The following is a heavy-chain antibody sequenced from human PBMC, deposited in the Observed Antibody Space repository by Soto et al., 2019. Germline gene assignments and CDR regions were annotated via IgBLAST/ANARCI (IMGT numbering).Heavy chain of an antibody. CDR1: GGTFSSYT. CDR2: IIPILGIA. V-gene: IGHV1-69*02. J-gene: IGHJ4*02. CDR3: ARFWGSGSRLAHY. D-gene: IGHD3-10*01. Sequence: QVQLVQSGAEVKKPGSSVKVSCKASGGTFSSYTISWVRQAPGQGLEWMGRIIPILGIANYAQKFQGRVTSTAGKSASTAYMGRSSRRSEEPAVVWCARFWGSGSRLAHYWGLGTVVTVSS.